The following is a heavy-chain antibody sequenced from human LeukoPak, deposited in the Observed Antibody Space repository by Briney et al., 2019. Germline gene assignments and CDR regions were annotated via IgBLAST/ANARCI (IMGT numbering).Heavy chain of an antibody. D-gene: IGHD5-24*01. CDR2: IFNGGTT. CDR3: ARDPDGYKFFDY. Sequence: SEALSLTCSVSGGSISSYFWHWIRQPPGKGLEWMGYIFNGGTTAYNPSLKRRVTMSVDTSKNQFSLTLSSVTAADTAVYYCARDPDGYKFFDYWGRGSPVTVSS. J-gene: IGHJ4*02. CDR1: GGSISSYF. V-gene: IGHV4-59*01.